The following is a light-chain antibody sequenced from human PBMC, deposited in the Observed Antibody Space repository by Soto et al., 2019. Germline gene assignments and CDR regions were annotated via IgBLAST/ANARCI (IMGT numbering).Light chain of an antibody. CDR2: GVS. Sequence: DIQMTQSPSTLSASVGDRVTITCRASQSVGRSLAWYQQQPGKAPTLLIYGVSTLESGVPSRFSGFGSGTEFTLSISSLQPGDFGTYYCQQFYKGWTFGQGTRV. CDR1: QSVGRS. CDR3: QQFYKGWT. J-gene: IGKJ1*01. V-gene: IGKV1-5*01.